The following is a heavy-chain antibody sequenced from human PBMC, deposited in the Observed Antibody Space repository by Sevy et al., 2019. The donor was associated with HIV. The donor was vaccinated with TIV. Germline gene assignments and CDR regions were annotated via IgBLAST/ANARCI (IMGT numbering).Heavy chain of an antibody. CDR2: INPNSGGT. D-gene: IGHD3-16*02. CDR1: GYTFTGYY. CDR3: ARDFGLRLGELSSNMDV. V-gene: IGHV1-2*02. J-gene: IGHJ6*03. Sequence: ASVKVSCKASGYTFTGYYMHWVRQAPGQGLEWMGWINPNSGGTNYAQKFQGRVTMTRDTSISTAYMELSRLRSDETAVYYCARDFGLRLGELSSNMDVWGKGTTVTVSS.